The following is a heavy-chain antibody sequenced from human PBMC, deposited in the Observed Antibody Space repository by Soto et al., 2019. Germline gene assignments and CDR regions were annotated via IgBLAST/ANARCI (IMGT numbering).Heavy chain of an antibody. D-gene: IGHD6-6*01. CDR2: ISAHNGNT. Sequence: QVHLVQSGAEVQKPGASVKVSCKGSGYTFTSYGITWVRQAPGQGLEWMGWISAHNGNTNYAQKLQGRVTVTRDTSTSTAYMELRCLISDDTAVYYCARGRDGDYWGQGALVTVSS. V-gene: IGHV1-18*01. CDR1: GYTFTSYG. J-gene: IGHJ4*02. CDR3: ARGRDGDY.